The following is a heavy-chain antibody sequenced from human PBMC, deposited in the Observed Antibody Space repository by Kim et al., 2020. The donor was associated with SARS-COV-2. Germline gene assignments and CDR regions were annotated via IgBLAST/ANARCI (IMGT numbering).Heavy chain of an antibody. CDR3: ARDMNPTVYDY. D-gene: IGHD4-4*01. J-gene: IGHJ4*02. V-gene: IGHV1-3*01. CDR2: KT. Sequence: KTKNSQKCQGRVTITRDTSANTAYMDLSSLTSEDTAIYYCARDMNPTVYDYWGQGTLVTVSS.